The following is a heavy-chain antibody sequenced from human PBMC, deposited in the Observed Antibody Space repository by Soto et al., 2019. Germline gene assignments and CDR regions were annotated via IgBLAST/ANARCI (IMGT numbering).Heavy chain of an antibody. D-gene: IGHD5-18*01. CDR1: GYSSTTYW. CDR3: ASDGLPSSY. CDR2: IDPSDSYT. J-gene: IGHJ4*02. Sequence: GESLKISWNGSGYSSTTYWISWVRQMPGKGLEWMGRIDPSDSYTNYSPSFQGHATISADKSISTAYLQWSSLKASDTAMYYCASDGLPSSYWGQGTLVTVSS. V-gene: IGHV5-10-1*01.